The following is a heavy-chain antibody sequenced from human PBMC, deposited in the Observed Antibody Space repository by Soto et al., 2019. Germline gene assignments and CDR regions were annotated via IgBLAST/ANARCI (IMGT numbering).Heavy chain of an antibody. D-gene: IGHD1-26*01. CDR3: ARGRPMMGAKTFFDY. J-gene: IGHJ4*02. V-gene: IGHV4-59*01. CDR2: IYYTGDN. CDR1: GDSISGYY. Sequence: SETLSLTCALSGDSISGYYWSWIRQSPGRGLEWIGFIYYTGDNNYNPSLQSRVTISIETSENHFSLHLSAVHAADTAVYYCARGRPMMGAKTFFDYWRPGTLVTVSS.